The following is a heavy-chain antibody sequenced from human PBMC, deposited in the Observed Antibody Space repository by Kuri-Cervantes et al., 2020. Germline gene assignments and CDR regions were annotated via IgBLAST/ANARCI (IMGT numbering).Heavy chain of an antibody. CDR1: GGSFSGYY. D-gene: IGHD5-18*01. V-gene: IGHV4-34*01. CDR3: ARGGSGYSYGYYYYYYVDV. Sequence: GSLRLSCAVYGGSFSGYYWSWIRQPPGKGLEWIGEINHSGSTNYNPSLKSRVTISVDTSKNQFSLKLSSVTAAGTAVYYCARGGSGYSYGYYYYYYVDVWGKGTTVTVSS. J-gene: IGHJ6*03. CDR2: INHSGST.